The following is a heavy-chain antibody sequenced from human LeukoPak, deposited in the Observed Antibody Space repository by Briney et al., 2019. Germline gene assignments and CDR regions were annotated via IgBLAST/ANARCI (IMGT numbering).Heavy chain of an antibody. Sequence: VGSLRLSCAAAGFSFSDYWMEWVRPAPGEGRGWVANIKQDGGIQYYADSVRGRFIISRSNAKNSLYLQVYSLRAAEPALSFRLRSLDYLGEGDLGTVSS. CDR1: GFSFSDYW. D-gene: IGHD3-10*01. V-gene: IGHV3-7*01. CDR2: IKQDGGIQ. CDR3: LRSLDY. J-gene: IGHJ4*02.